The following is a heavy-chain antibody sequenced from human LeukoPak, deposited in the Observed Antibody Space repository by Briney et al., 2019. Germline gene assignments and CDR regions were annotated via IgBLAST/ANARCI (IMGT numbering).Heavy chain of an antibody. V-gene: IGHV3-53*01. CDR1: GFTVSSNY. CDR3: ARAGTTGDFDY. CDR2: IYSGGST. J-gene: IGHJ4*02. D-gene: IGHD4-11*01. Sequence: GGSLRLSCAASGFTVSSNYMSWVRQAPGRGLAWVSVIYSGGSTYYADAVKGRFTISRDNTKNTLYLQMNSLRAEDTAVYYCARAGTTGDFDYWGQGTLVTVSS.